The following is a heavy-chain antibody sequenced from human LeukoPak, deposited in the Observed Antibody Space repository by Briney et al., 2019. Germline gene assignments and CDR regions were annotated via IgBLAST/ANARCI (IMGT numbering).Heavy chain of an antibody. D-gene: IGHD3-22*01. CDR1: GGSISSYY. Sequence: SETLSLTCTVSGGSISSYYWSWIRQPAGKGLEWIGRIYTSGSTNYNPSLKSRVTMSVDTSKNQFSLKLSSVTAADTAVYYCARVSPHYHDSSGYYFDSWGQGTLVTVSS. V-gene: IGHV4-4*07. J-gene: IGHJ4*02. CDR3: ARVSPHYHDSSGYYFDS. CDR2: IYTSGST.